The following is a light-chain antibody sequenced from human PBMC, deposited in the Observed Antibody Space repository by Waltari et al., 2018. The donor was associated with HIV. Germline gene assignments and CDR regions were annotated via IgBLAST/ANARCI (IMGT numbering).Light chain of an antibody. Sequence: QSVLTQPPSASGTPGQRVTISCSGSSSDIGSYYVYWFRQLPGTAPKLLIYRNNQRPSGVPVRFSGSKSGTSASLAISGLRSEDEADYYCATWDDNLSGVLFGGGTKLTVL. V-gene: IGLV1-47*01. CDR1: SSDIGSYY. CDR2: RNN. J-gene: IGLJ3*02. CDR3: ATWDDNLSGVL.